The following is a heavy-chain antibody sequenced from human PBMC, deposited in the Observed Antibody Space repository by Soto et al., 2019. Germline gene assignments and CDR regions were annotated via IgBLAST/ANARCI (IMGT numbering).Heavy chain of an antibody. Sequence: QVQLQESGPGLMKPSETLSLTCTVSGGSISSYYWSWIRQPPGKGLEWIGYIYYSGSTNYNPSLKSRVTISVDTSKNQFSLKLSSVTAADTAVYYCARAYCSSTSCYYGVDWFDPWGQGTLVTVSS. CDR1: GGSISSYY. J-gene: IGHJ5*02. V-gene: IGHV4-59*01. CDR3: ARAYCSSTSCYYGVDWFDP. CDR2: IYYSGST. D-gene: IGHD2-2*01.